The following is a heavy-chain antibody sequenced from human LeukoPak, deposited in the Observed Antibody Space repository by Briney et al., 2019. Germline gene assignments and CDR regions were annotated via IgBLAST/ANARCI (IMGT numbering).Heavy chain of an antibody. CDR2: INTHNGAT. CDR1: GNTFAGYY. D-gene: IGHD3-10*01. V-gene: IGHV1-18*04. CDR3: ARRTNADYYGSGLPDY. Sequence: ASVKVSCKASGNTFAGYYVHWVRQAPGQGLEWMGWINTHNGATNYAQKLQGRVTMTTDTSTSTAYMELRSLRSDDTAVYYCARRTNADYYGSGLPDYWGQGTLVAVSS. J-gene: IGHJ4*02.